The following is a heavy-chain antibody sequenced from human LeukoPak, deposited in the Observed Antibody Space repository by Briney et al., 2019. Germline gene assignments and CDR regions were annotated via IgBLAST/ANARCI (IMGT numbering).Heavy chain of an antibody. V-gene: IGHV3-23*01. CDR2: ISGGGGYTST. CDR1: GFTFSNYA. CDR3: AKPPPDNYHYYYGMDV. J-gene: IGHJ6*02. Sequence: GGSLRPSCAASGFTFSNYAMTWVRQAPGKGLEWVSSISGGGGYTSTYYADSVKGRFTISRDNSKNTLYLQMNSLRAEDTAVYYCAKPPPDNYHYYYGMDVWGQGTTVTVSS.